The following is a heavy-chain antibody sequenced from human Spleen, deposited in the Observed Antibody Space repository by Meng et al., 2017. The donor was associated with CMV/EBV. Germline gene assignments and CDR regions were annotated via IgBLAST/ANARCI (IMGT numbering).Heavy chain of an antibody. CDR3: ARDGARSGHDFDDFDY. CDR1: GYTVDDYF. Sequence: GYTVDDYFIDWGRQAPGQGPEWMWWINPNVSDTRSAQKCQCRVSMGRDTSGPTTYLVLTSLRPDDTAVYYCARDGARSGHDFDDFDYWGQGTLVTVSS. J-gene: IGHJ4*02. D-gene: IGHD5-12*01. CDR2: INPNVSDT. V-gene: IGHV1-2*02.